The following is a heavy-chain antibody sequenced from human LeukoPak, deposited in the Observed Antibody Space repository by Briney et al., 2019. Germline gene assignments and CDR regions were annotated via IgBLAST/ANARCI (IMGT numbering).Heavy chain of an antibody. V-gene: IGHV3-48*01. CDR1: GFTFSNAW. J-gene: IGHJ4*02. CDR3: ARESTEVFDY. CDR2: ISSSSNTI. Sequence: PGGSLRLSCTASGFTFSNAWMSWVRQAPGKGLEWVSSISSSSNTIYYADSVKGRFTISRDNAKNSLYLQMNNLRAEDTAVYYCARESTEVFDYWGQGTLVTVSS. D-gene: IGHD4-11*01.